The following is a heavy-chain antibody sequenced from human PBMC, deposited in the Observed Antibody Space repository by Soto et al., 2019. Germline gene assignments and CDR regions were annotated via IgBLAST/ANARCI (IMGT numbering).Heavy chain of an antibody. CDR3: ANEWSTSYYYYGMDV. D-gene: IGHD2-2*01. CDR1: GGSISSGGYY. J-gene: IGHJ6*02. CDR2: IYYSGST. V-gene: IGHV4-31*03. Sequence: SETLSLTCTVSGGSISSGGYYWSWIRQHPGKGLEWIGYIYYSGSTYYNPSLKSRVTISVDTSKNQFSLKLSSVTAADTAVYYCANEWSTSYYYYGMDVWGQGTTVTVSS.